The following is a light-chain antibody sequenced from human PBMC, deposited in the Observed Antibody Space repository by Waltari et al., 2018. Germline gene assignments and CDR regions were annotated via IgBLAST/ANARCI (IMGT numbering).Light chain of an antibody. CDR3: QVWDSSTDHVV. CDR2: DVS. V-gene: IGLV3-21*04. J-gene: IGLJ2*01. Sequence: SYVLTQPPSVSVAPGNTARIICGGNNIGSKSVHWYQQKPGQAPVLVIYDVSDRPSGVPERFSGSNSGNTATRTSSRVEAGDEADYYCQVWDSSTDHVVFGGGTKLTVL. CDR1: NIGSKS.